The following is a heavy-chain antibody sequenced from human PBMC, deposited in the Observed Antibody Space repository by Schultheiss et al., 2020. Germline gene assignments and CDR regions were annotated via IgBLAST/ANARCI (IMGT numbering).Heavy chain of an antibody. J-gene: IGHJ6*04. CDR1: GGSISSSSYY. V-gene: IGHV4-39*01. CDR3: ARGGNCSSTSCYLLGMDV. CDR2: IYYSGST. D-gene: IGHD2-2*01. Sequence: SETLSLTCTVSGGSISSSSYYWGWIRQPPGKGLEWIGSIYYSGSTYYNPSLKSRVTISVDTSKNQFSLKLSSVTAADTAVYYCARGGNCSSTSCYLLGMDVWGKGTTVTVSS.